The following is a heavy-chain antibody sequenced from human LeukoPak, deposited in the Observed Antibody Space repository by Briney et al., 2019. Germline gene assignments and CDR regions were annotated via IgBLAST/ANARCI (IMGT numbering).Heavy chain of an antibody. D-gene: IGHD3-10*01. Sequence: KTGGSLRLSCAASGFTFGSYSMNWVRQVPGKGLQWVSSISSTSSYIYYADSVKGRFTVSRDNAKNSLSLQMDSLGAEDTAVYYCAKELGGSGSYYYDYWGQGTLVTVSS. CDR3: AKELGGSGSYYYDY. V-gene: IGHV3-21*01. J-gene: IGHJ4*02. CDR2: ISSTSSYI. CDR1: GFTFGSYS.